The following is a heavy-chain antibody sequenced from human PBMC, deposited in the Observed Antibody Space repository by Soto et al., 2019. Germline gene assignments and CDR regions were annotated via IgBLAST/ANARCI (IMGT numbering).Heavy chain of an antibody. V-gene: IGHV1-18*04. Sequence: ASVKVSCKASGYTFTSYGISWVRQAPGQGLEWMGWISAYNGNTNYAQKLQGRVTMTTGTSTSTAYMELRSLRSDDTAVYYCARDQGLQQNRPSTFDYWGQGTLVTVSS. D-gene: IGHD6-13*01. CDR3: ARDQGLQQNRPSTFDY. CDR2: ISAYNGNT. CDR1: GYTFTSYG. J-gene: IGHJ4*02.